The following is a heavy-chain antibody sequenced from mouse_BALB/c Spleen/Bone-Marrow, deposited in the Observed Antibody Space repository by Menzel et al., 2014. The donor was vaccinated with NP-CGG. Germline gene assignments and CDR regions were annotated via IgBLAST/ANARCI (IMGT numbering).Heavy chain of an antibody. V-gene: IGHV14-3*02. CDR1: GFNIKDTY. CDR3: ALLYGNYDY. CDR2: IDPANGNT. J-gene: IGHJ2*01. Sequence: EVKLVESGAELVKPGASVKLSCTASGFNIKDTYMHWVKPRPEQGLEWIGRIDPANGNTKYDPKFQGKATITADTSSNTAYPQLSSLTSEDTAVYYCALLYGNYDYWGQGTTLTVSS. D-gene: IGHD2-10*02.